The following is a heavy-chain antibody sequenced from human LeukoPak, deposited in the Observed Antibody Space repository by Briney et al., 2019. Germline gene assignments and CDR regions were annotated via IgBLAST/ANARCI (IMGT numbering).Heavy chain of an antibody. CDR3: AKTDLQYCSSASCYSFDN. CDR1: GFTFDDYA. V-gene: IGHV3-9*01. D-gene: IGHD2/OR15-2a*01. J-gene: IGHJ4*02. Sequence: GGSLRLSCAASGFTFDDYAMHWVRQAPGKGLEWVSGITWQSGTIGYADSVRGRFSISRDNPKSFLYLQMNSLRGEDTGFYYCAKTDLQYCSSASCYSFDNWGQGTLVTVSS. CDR2: ITWQSGTI.